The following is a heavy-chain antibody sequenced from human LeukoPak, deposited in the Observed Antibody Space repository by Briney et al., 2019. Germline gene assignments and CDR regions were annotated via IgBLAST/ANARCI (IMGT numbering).Heavy chain of an antibody. CDR2: IYYNGST. V-gene: IGHV4-31*03. Sequence: PSQTLSLTCSVSGGSITNGNFRWTWLRQYPGKGLEWIGYIYYNGSTYYNPSLKSRVTISPATSKNQFSLKLSSMTAAYTAVYYCTREADVDYGGDLAYWGQGTLVTFSS. CDR3: TREADVDYGGDLAY. D-gene: IGHD4-23*01. CDR1: GGSITNGNFR. J-gene: IGHJ4*02.